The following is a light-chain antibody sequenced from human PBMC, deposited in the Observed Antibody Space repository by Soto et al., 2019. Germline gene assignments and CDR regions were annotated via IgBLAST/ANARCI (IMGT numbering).Light chain of an antibody. Sequence: EIVMTQSPATLSVSPGEGATLSCRASQGIGSTLAWYQHKPGQAPRVLIYGASKRATGIPDRFSGSGSGTDFSLTISRLEPEDFAVYYCHQYDNAPQTYGQGTKVDIK. V-gene: IGKV3D-15*01. CDR2: GAS. CDR3: HQYDNAPQT. J-gene: IGKJ2*01. CDR1: QGIGST.